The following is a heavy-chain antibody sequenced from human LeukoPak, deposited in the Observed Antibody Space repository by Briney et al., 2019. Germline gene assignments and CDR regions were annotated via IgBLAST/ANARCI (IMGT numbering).Heavy chain of an antibody. J-gene: IGHJ5*02. D-gene: IGHD6-13*01. CDR3: ARDYSSSFCFDP. CDR2: ISSSSNYI. Sequence: PGGSLRLSCAASVFTFSSYSMNWVRQAPGKGLECVSSISSSSNYIYYADSVKGRFTISRDNAKNSLYLQMNSLRAEDTAVYYCARDYSSSFCFDPWGQGTLVTVSS. CDR1: VFTFSSYS. V-gene: IGHV3-21*01.